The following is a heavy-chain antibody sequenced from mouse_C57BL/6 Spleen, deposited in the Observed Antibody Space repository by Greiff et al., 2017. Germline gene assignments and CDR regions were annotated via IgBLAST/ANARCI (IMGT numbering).Heavy chain of an antibody. CDR2: IDPNSGGT. D-gene: IGHD1-1*02. V-gene: IGHV1-72*01. J-gene: IGHJ4*01. CDR1: GYTFTDYN. Sequence: QVQLKESGPELVKPGASVKMSCKASGYTFTDYNMHWVKQRPGRGLEWIGRIDPNSGGTKYNEKFKSKATLTVDKPSSTAYMQLSSLTSEDSAVYCCARRGSSYAMDYWGQGTSVTVAS. CDR3: ARRGSSYAMDY.